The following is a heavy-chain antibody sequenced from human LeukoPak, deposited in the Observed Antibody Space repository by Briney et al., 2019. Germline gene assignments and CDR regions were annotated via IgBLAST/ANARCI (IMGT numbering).Heavy chain of an antibody. CDR1: GGSISSGNSY. V-gene: IGHV4-61*02. J-gene: IGHJ4*02. D-gene: IGHD3-10*01. CDR3: ARDVWFGAGRTFDY. Sequence: SETLSLTCTVSGGSISSGNSYWSWIRQPAGKGLEWIGRIYTSGSTNYNPSLKSRVTISVDTSKNQFSLKLSSVTAADTAVYYCARDVWFGAGRTFDYWGQGTLVTVSS. CDR2: IYTSGST.